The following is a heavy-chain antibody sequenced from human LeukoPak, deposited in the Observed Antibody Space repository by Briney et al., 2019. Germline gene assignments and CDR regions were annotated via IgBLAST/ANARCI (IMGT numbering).Heavy chain of an antibody. V-gene: IGHV1-46*01. Sequence: ASVKVSCKASGCTFTTYYIHWVRQAPGQGLEWMGIINPSGGSTRYAQKFQGRVTMTRDTSTSTVYMEVSSLRSEDTAVYYCVRELGGYDSLWGQGTLVTVSS. D-gene: IGHD5-12*01. CDR3: VRELGGYDSL. CDR1: GCTFTTYY. CDR2: INPSGGST. J-gene: IGHJ4*02.